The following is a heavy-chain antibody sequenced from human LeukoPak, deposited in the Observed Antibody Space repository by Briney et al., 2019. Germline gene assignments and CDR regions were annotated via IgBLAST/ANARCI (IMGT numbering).Heavy chain of an antibody. CDR3: ARVSRAAAAIDY. CDR2: IWYDGSNK. J-gene: IGHJ4*02. Sequence: GGSLRLSCAASGFTFSSYGMHWVRQAPGKGLEWVAVIWYDGSNKYYADSVKGRFTISRDNSKNTLYLQMNSLRAEDTAVYYCARVSRAAAAIDYWGQGTLVTVSS. V-gene: IGHV3-33*01. CDR1: GFTFSSYG. D-gene: IGHD6-13*01.